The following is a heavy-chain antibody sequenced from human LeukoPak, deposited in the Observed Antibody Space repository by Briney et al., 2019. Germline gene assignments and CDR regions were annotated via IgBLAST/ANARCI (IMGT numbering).Heavy chain of an antibody. V-gene: IGHV3-23*01. CDR2: ISGSGGST. CDR3: AREAEMATTPGDY. J-gene: IGHJ4*02. D-gene: IGHD5-24*01. Sequence: AGGSLRLSCAASGFTFSSYAMSWVRQAPGKGLEWVSAISGSGGSTYYADSVKGRSTISRDNSKNTLYLQMNSLRAEDTAVYYCAREAEMATTPGDYWGQGTLVTVSS. CDR1: GFTFSSYA.